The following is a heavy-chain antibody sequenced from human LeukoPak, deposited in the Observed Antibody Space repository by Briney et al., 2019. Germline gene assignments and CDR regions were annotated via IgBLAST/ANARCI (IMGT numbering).Heavy chain of an antibody. CDR1: GFTFDDYA. V-gene: IGHV3-9*01. D-gene: IGHD2-15*01. CDR2: MSWNSGRI. CDR3: AKGYCSGGSCSPDY. Sequence: GRSLRLSCAASGFTFDDYAMHWVRQAPGKGLEWVSGMSWNSGRIGYADSVKGRFTISRDNAKNSLYLQMNSLRAEDTALYYCAKGYCSGGSCSPDYWGQGTLVTVSS. J-gene: IGHJ4*02.